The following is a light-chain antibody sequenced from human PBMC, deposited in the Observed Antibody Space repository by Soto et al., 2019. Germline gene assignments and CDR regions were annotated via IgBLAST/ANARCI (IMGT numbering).Light chain of an antibody. CDR1: QSINNW. J-gene: IGKJ2*01. Sequence: DIQMTQSPSTLSASVGDRVTITCRASQSINNWLAWYQQKPGKAPKLLIYEASSLLSGVPSRFSGSGSGTEFTLTISSLQPDDFADYYCQQYDGDSSTFGQGTKLDI. CDR2: EAS. CDR3: QQYDGDSST. V-gene: IGKV1-5*03.